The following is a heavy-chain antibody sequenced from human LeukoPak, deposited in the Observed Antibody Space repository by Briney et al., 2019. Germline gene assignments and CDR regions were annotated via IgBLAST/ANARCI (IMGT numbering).Heavy chain of an antibody. J-gene: IGHJ1*01. V-gene: IGHV1-46*01. Sequence: ASVKVSCKASEYTFTSYDMHWVRQAPGQGLEWMGIINPSGGSTSYAQIFQGRVTMTRDTSTSTVYMGLSSLRSEDTAVYYCARGGSSWYRGSFQHWGQGTLVTVSS. CDR1: EYTFTSYD. CDR2: INPSGGST. D-gene: IGHD6-13*01. CDR3: ARGGSSWYRGSFQH.